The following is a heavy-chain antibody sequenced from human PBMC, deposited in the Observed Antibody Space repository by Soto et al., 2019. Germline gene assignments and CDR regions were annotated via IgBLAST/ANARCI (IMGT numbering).Heavy chain of an antibody. CDR1: GGSISSGGYY. J-gene: IGHJ5*02. CDR3: ARDLGSEQWFFDT. CDR2: SHYSGST. Sequence: QVQLQESGPGLVKPSQTLSLSCTVSGGSISSGGYYWSWLRQQPGRGLEWIGYSHYSGSTYYNPSLESRVSIAVDTSKNQFSLSLSSVTAADTAVYYCARDLGSEQWFFDTWGQGTLVTVSS. V-gene: IGHV4-31*03. D-gene: IGHD3-22*01.